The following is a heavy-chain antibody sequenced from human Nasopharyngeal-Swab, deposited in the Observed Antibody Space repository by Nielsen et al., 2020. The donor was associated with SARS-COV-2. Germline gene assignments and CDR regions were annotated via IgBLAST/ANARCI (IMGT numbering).Heavy chain of an antibody. CDR2: IYYSGGT. J-gene: IGHJ6*03. D-gene: IGHD3-3*01. CDR3: ARQIYDFWSGYGLVYYYYMDV. Sequence: WIRQPPGKGLEWIGYIYYSGGTNYNPSLKSRVTISVDTSKNQFSLKLSSVTAADTAVYYCARQIYDFWSGYGLVYYYYMDVWGKGTTVTVSS. V-gene: IGHV4-59*08.